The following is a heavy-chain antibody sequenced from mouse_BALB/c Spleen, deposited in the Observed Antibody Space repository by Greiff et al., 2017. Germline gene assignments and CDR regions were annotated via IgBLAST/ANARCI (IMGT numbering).Heavy chain of an antibody. J-gene: IGHJ3*01. CDR1: GYSITSGYY. CDR2: ISYDGSN. D-gene: IGHD2-14*01. CDR3: AREDYRYPFAY. Sequence: VQLKQSGPGLVKPSQSLSLTCSVTGYSITSGYYWNWIRQFPGNKLEWMGYISYDGSNNYNPSLKNRISITRDTSKNQFFLKLNSVTTEDTATYYCAREDYRYPFAYWGQGTLVTVSA. V-gene: IGHV3-6*02.